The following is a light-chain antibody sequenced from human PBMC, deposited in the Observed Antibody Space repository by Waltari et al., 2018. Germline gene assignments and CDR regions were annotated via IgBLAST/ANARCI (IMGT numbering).Light chain of an antibody. CDR1: SSHMRSHPA. CDR2: GSN. J-gene: IGLJ3*02. Sequence: QSVLTQPPSVSGPPGPRVTISCPATSSHMRSHPAVPRYRQPPGPAPKLLIYGSNNRPSGVPGRFSGSRSGTSASLAITGLQAEDEADYYCQSYDSGLSGWVFGGGTKLTVL. V-gene: IGLV1-40*01. CDR3: QSYDSGLSGWV.